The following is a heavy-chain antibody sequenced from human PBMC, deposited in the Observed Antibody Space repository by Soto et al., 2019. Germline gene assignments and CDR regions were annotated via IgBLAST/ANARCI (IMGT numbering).Heavy chain of an antibody. CDR1: GYTFTSYA. CDR2: INAGNGNT. D-gene: IGHD5-18*01. Sequence: ASVKVSCKASGYTFTSYAMHWVRQAPGQRLEWMGWINAGNGNTKYSQKFQGRVTITRDTSASTAYMELSSLRSEDTAVYYCASPGRGYPIGTYWGQGTLVTVSS. CDR3: ASPGRGYPIGTY. V-gene: IGHV1-3*01. J-gene: IGHJ4*02.